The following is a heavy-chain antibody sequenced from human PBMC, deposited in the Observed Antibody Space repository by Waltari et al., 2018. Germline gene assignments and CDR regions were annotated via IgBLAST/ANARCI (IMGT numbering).Heavy chain of an antibody. Sequence: QLQLQESGPGLVKPSETLSLTCTVSGGPLSSSSYYWGWIRQPPGKGLEWIGSIYYSGSTYYNPSLKSRVTISVDTSKNQFSLKLSSVTAADTAVYYCARVAGTFEGSLFDYWGQGTLVTVSS. D-gene: IGHD6-19*01. CDR1: GGPLSSSSYY. V-gene: IGHV4-39*07. J-gene: IGHJ4*02. CDR3: ARVAGTFEGSLFDY. CDR2: IYYSGST.